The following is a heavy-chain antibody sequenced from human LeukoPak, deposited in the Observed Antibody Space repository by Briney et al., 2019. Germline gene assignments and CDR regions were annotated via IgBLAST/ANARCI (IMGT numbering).Heavy chain of an antibody. J-gene: IGHJ3*02. CDR2: IHHSGST. CDR3: ARAPLSGTYYTDAFDI. CDR1: GGSISTNNW. V-gene: IGHV4-4*02. D-gene: IGHD1-26*01. Sequence: SQTLSLTCAVSGGSISTNNWWTWVRQPPGKGLEWIGEIHHSGSTDYNPSLKSRVTISPDKSKNQFSLTLTSVTAADTAVYFCARAPLSGTYYTDAFDIWGQGTMVTVSS.